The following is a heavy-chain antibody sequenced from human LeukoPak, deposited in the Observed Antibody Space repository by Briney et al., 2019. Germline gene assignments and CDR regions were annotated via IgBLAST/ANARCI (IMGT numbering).Heavy chain of an antibody. D-gene: IGHD6-13*01. CDR1: GGSFSGYY. V-gene: IGHV4-34*01. J-gene: IGHJ4*02. CDR3: ARGGSSSWYEYYFDY. CDR2: INHSGST. Sequence: SETLSLTCAVYGGSFSGYYWSWIRQPPGKGLEWIGEINHSGSTNYNPSLKSRVTISVDTSKNQFPLKLSSVTAADTAVYYCARGGSSSWYEYYFDYWGQGTLVTVSS.